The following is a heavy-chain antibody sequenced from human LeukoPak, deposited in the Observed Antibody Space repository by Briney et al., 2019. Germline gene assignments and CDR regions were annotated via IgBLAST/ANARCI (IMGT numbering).Heavy chain of an antibody. CDR2: IYPGDSDT. CDR1: GYSFTSYW. CDR3: ARHVPGGAPRGDDAFDI. D-gene: IGHD3-10*01. Sequence: GESLKISCKGSGYSFTSYWIGWVRQMPGKGLEWMGIIYPGDSDTRYCPSFQGQVTISADKSISTAYLQWSSLKASDTAMYYCARHVPGGAPRGDDAFDIWGQGTMVTVSS. J-gene: IGHJ3*02. V-gene: IGHV5-51*01.